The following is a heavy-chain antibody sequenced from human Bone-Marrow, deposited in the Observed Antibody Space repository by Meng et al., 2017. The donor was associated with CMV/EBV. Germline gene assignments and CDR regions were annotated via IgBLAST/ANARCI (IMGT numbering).Heavy chain of an antibody. D-gene: IGHD3-3*01. CDR3: ARVSGFWSRHEGMDV. J-gene: IGHJ6*02. V-gene: IGHV3-66*02. Sequence: GESLKISCAASGFTFSSYAMSWVRQAPGKGLEWVSVIYSGGSTYYADSVKGRFTISRDNSKNTLYLQMNSLRAEDTAVYYCARVSGFWSRHEGMDVWGQGTTVTVSS. CDR2: IYSGGST. CDR1: GFTFSSYA.